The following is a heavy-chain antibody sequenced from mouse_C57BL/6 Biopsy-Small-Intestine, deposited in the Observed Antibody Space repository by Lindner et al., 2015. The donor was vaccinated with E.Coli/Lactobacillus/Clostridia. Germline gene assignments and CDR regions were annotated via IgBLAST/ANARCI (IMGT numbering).Heavy chain of an antibody. Sequence: VQLRSRGGGLVKPGGSLKLSCAASGFTFSDYGMHWVRQAPEKGLEWVAYISSGSSTIYYADTVKGRFTISRDNAKNTLFLQMTSLRSEDTAMYYCARSIYYDYGVYAMDYWGQGTSVTVSS. CDR3: ARSIYYDYGVYAMDY. CDR2: ISSGSSTI. J-gene: IGHJ4*01. D-gene: IGHD2-4*01. V-gene: IGHV5-17*01. CDR1: GFTFSDYG.